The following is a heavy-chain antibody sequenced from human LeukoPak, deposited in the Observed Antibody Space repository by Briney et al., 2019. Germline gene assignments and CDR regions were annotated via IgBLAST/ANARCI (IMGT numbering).Heavy chain of an antibody. CDR1: GFTFSSYS. J-gene: IGHJ4*02. Sequence: GGSLRLSCAASGFTFSSYSMNWVRQAPGKGLEWVSSISSSSSYIYYADSVKGRFTISRDNSKNTLYLQMNSLRAEDTAVYYCAKDLGNPGYSSGWYGYWGQGTLVTVSS. CDR3: AKDLGNPGYSSGWYGY. D-gene: IGHD6-19*01. V-gene: IGHV3-21*04. CDR2: ISSSSSYI.